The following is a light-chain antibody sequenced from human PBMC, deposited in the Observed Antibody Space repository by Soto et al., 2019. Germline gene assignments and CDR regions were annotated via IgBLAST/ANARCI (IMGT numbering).Light chain of an antibody. Sequence: QSALTQPPSASGSPGQSVTISCTGTSSDVGGYNYVSWYQKYPGKAPKLMIYEVTKRPSGVPDRFSGSKSGNTASLTVSGLLAEDEADYYCQSYDSSLSGWVFGGGTKLTVL. CDR3: QSYDSSLSGWV. CDR2: EVT. J-gene: IGLJ3*02. CDR1: SSDVGGYNY. V-gene: IGLV2-8*01.